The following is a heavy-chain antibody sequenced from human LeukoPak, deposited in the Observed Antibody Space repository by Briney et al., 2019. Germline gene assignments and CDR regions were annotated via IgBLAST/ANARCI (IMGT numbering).Heavy chain of an antibody. J-gene: IGHJ4*02. D-gene: IGHD3-10*01. CDR3: ARGRVGG. Sequence: ASVKVSCKTSGYTISDYYIHWVRQAPGQGLEWMGRINPKNGDVEYAQKFQDRVMMTRDTSISTAYLDLGRLTFDDTAVYYCARGRVGGWGQGTLVTVSS. CDR2: INPKNGDV. V-gene: IGHV1-2*02. CDR1: GYTISDYY.